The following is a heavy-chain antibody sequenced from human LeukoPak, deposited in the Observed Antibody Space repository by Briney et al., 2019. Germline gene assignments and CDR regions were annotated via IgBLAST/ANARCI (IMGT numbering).Heavy chain of an antibody. V-gene: IGHV3-74*03. Sequence: PGGSLRLSCTASGFTFSGHWIHWVRQAPGMGLVWVSRINERGTDSMYAESVKGRFTISRDNAKNSLYLQMNSLRAEDTAVYYCAGGGTWIQLWSQFWYFDLWGRGTLVTVSS. CDR1: GFTFSGHW. CDR3: AGGGTWIQLWSQFWYFDL. D-gene: IGHD5-18*01. J-gene: IGHJ2*01. CDR2: INERGTDS.